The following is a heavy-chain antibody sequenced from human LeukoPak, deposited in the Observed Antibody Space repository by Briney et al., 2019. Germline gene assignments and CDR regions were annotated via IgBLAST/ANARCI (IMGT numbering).Heavy chain of an antibody. CDR2: ISAYNGNT. V-gene: IGHV1-18*01. Sequence: GASVKVSCTASGYTFTSYGVSWVRQAPGQGLEWMGWISAYNGNTNYAQKVQGRVTMTRDTSTSTAYMGLGSLRSDATAVYYCARGLPWGQNSLYGMDVWGQGTTVTVSS. D-gene: IGHD7-27*01. J-gene: IGHJ6*02. CDR1: GYTFTSYG. CDR3: ARGLPWGQNSLYGMDV.